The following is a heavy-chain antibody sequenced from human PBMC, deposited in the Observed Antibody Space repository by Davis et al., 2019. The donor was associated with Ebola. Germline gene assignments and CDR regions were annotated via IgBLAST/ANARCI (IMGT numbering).Heavy chain of an antibody. CDR1: GGTFSSYA. D-gene: IGHD3-22*01. V-gene: IGHV1-69*06. CDR2: IIPIFGTA. J-gene: IGHJ6*02. CDR3: ARDHVDSSGLYYYYYGMDV. Sequence: AASVKVSCKASGGTFSSYAISWVRQAPGQGLEWMGGIIPIFGTANYAQKFQGRVTITADKSTSTAYMELSSLRSEDTAVYYCARDHVDSSGLYYYYYGMDVWGQGTTVTVSS.